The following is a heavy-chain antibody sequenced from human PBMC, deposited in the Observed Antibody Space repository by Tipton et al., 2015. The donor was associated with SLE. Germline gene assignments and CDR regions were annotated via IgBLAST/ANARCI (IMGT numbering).Heavy chain of an antibody. CDR3: ARHVGVAYYYAMDV. CDR2: ISYTETT. J-gene: IGHJ6*02. D-gene: IGHD2-15*01. CDR1: GGSISGYH. V-gene: IGHV4-59*08. Sequence: TLFLTCTVSGGSISGYHWSWLRQPPGKGLEWIGYISYTETTKYNPSLESRVIISVDTSKNQFSLRLSSVTAADTAMYYCARHVGVAYYYAMDVWGQGTTVVISS.